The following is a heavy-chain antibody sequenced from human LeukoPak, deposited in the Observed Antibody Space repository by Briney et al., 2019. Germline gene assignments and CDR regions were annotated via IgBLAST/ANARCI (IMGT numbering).Heavy chain of an antibody. V-gene: IGHV3-33*01. Sequence: GRSLRLSCATSGFTFSSYGMHWVRQAPGKGLEWVAVIWYDGSNKYYADSVKGRFTISRDNSKNTLYLQMNSLRAEDTAVYYCARDRGDYGDYRAPTDLFDYWGQGTLVTVSS. CDR2: IWYDGSNK. CDR1: GFTFSSYG. CDR3: ARDRGDYGDYRAPTDLFDY. D-gene: IGHD4-17*01. J-gene: IGHJ4*02.